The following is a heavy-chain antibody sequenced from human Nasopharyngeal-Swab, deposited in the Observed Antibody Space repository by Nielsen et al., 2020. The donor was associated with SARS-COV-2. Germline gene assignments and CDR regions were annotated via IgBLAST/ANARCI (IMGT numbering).Heavy chain of an antibody. V-gene: IGHV4-59*01. J-gene: IGHJ4*02. CDR1: GGSISSYY. Sequence: SETLSLTCTASGGSISSYYWSWIRQPPGKGLEWIGYIYYSGSTNYNPSLKSRVTISVDTSKNQFSLKLSSVTAADTAVYYCASNYGGNSWFDYWGQGTLVTVSS. CDR3: ASNYGGNSWFDY. D-gene: IGHD4-23*01. CDR2: IYYSGST.